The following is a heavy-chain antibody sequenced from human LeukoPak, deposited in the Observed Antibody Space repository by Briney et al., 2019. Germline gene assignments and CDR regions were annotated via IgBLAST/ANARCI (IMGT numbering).Heavy chain of an antibody. D-gene: IGHD6-19*01. CDR3: ARDTRAAGWFLEY. J-gene: IGHJ4*01. CDR2: IYYSGST. Sequence: SETLSLTCTVSGGSISSYYWSWIRQPPGKGLEWIGYIYYSGSTNYNPSLKSRVTISVDTSKNQFSLKLSSVTAADTAVYYCARDTRAAGWFLEYWGQGTLVTVSS. CDR1: GGSISSYY. V-gene: IGHV4-59*01.